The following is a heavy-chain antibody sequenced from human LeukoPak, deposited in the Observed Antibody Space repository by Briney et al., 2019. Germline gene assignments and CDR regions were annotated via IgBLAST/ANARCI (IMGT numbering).Heavy chain of an antibody. Sequence: GGSLRLSCAAAGFTFSNYWIHWVRQAPGKVRVWVSRIDNAGSITTYADSVKGRFTISTDHADNTLYLQMHSLRVEDTAVYYCVRSAFPAGSGNYSDYWGQGPLVTVSS. D-gene: IGHD3-22*01. V-gene: IGHV3-74*03. CDR1: GFTFSNYW. J-gene: IGHJ4*02. CDR3: VRSAFPAGSGNYSDY. CDR2: IDNAGSIT.